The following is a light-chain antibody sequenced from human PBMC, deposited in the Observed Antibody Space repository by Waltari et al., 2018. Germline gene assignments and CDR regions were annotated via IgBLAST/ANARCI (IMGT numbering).Light chain of an antibody. Sequence: DIQLTQSQSSLSASVGDRVTITCRASQTISIYLNWYQQKPGKAPKLLIYAASTLQSGVPSRFSGSGSGTEFTLTISSLQREDFATYYCQQSFSAPGVTFGGGTQVEIK. CDR1: QTISIY. CDR2: AAS. J-gene: IGKJ4*01. CDR3: QQSFSAPGVT. V-gene: IGKV1-39*01.